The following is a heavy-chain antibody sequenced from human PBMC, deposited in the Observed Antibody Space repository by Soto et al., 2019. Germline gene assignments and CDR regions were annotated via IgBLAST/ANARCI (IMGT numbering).Heavy chain of an antibody. Sequence: GGSLRLSCVASGFTFSDYYMNWIRQTPGKGLEWLSYISSTSTYTDYADSVKGRFTISRDNAKNSLFLEMDSLRVDDTAIYYRARDRVSAFFDYWGQGTLVTVSS. CDR3: ARDRVSAFFDY. CDR1: GFTFSDYY. CDR2: ISSTSTYT. V-gene: IGHV3-11*06. J-gene: IGHJ4*02.